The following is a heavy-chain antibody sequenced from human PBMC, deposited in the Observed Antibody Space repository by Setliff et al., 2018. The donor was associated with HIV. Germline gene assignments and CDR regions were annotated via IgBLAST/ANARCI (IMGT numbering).Heavy chain of an antibody. V-gene: IGHV3-15*01. Sequence: SCAASGFTFSNAWMIWVRQAPGKGLEWVGRIKRKTDGGTADYAAPVKGRFTISRDDSKNTLYLQMNSLKTEDTAVYYCTKVYCSSTSCYHAFDIWGQGTMVTVSS. CDR3: TKVYCSSTSCYHAFDI. CDR2: IKRKTDGGTA. J-gene: IGHJ3*02. D-gene: IGHD2-2*01. CDR1: GFTFSNAW.